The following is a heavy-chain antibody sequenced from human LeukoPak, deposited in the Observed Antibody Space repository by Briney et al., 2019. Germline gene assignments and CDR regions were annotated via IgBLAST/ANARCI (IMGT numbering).Heavy chain of an antibody. D-gene: IGHD6-13*01. J-gene: IGHJ4*02. CDR1: GFSFSSYA. CDR2: ISSRSYT. V-gene: IGHV3-11*06. Sequence: PGGSLRLSCAASGFSFSSYAMSWIRQAPGKGLEWVSYISSRSYTNYADSVKGRFTISRDNAKNSLYLQMNSLRAEDTAVYYCARTAAAGLYYFDYWGQGTLVTVSS. CDR3: ARTAAAGLYYFDY.